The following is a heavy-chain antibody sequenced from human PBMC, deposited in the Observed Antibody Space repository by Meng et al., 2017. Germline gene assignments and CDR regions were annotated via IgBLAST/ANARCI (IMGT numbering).Heavy chain of an antibody. D-gene: IGHD1-26*01. CDR2: MNPNSGNT. CDR3: AKGGTSGSYSFDY. J-gene: IGHJ4*02. CDR1: GYTFTSYD. Sequence: ASVKVSCKASGYTFTSYDINWVRQATGQGLEWMGWMNPNSGNTGYAQKFQGRVTITRNTSISTAYMGLSSLRSEDTAIYYCAKGGTSGSYSFDYWGQGTLVTVSS. V-gene: IGHV1-8*03.